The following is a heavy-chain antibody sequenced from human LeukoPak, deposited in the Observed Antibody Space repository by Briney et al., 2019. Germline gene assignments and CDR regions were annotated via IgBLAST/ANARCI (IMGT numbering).Heavy chain of an antibody. D-gene: IGHD6-13*01. Sequence: SETLSLTCTVSGGSISSAGYYWTWIHQHPGKGLEWVGYIYYSGSSYYNPSLESRVSISVDTSKNQFSLKLSSVTTADTAVYYCARDFQAAPGTARYFDYWGQGTLVIVSS. V-gene: IGHV4-31*03. CDR3: ARDFQAAPGTARYFDY. CDR2: IYYSGSS. J-gene: IGHJ4*02. CDR1: GGSISSAGYY.